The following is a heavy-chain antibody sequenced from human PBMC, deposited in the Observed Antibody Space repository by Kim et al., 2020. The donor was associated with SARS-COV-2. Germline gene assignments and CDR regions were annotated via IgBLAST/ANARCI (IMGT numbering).Heavy chain of an antibody. V-gene: IGHV3-74*01. CDR1: GFTFSGYW. Sequence: GGSLRLSCAASGFTFSGYWIHWVRQAPGKGLVWISRINSDGSSTSYADSVKGRFTITRDKAKNTLYLHMNSLRAEDTAVYYCARVLLRPIWFGVLSIHWFDPWGQGTLVTVSS. D-gene: IGHD3-10*01. J-gene: IGHJ5*02. CDR2: INSDGSST. CDR3: ARVLLRPIWFGVLSIHWFDP.